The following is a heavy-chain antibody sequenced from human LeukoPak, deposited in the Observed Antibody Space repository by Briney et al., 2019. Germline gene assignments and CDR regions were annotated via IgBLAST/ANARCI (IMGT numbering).Heavy chain of an antibody. V-gene: IGHV1-69*06. CDR1: GGTFSSYA. J-gene: IGHJ1*01. CDR3: AREGGSYQYFQH. D-gene: IGHD1-26*01. Sequence: SVKVSCKASGGTFSSYAIGWVRQAPGQGLEWMGGIIPIFGTANYAQKFQGRVTITADKSTSTAYMELSSLRSEDTAVYYCAREGGSYQYFQHWGQGTLVTVSS. CDR2: IIPIFGTA.